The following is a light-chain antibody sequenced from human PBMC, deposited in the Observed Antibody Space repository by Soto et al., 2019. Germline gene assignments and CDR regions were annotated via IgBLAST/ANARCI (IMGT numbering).Light chain of an antibody. V-gene: IGKV3-20*01. CDR2: GAS. Sequence: EIVLTQSPGTLPLSPGERATLSCRASQSVSSNYLVWYQQKPGQAPRPLIYGASSRATGIPDRFSGSGSGTDFTLTISRLEPEDFAVYYYHQYANSPFTFGQRTKLEIK. J-gene: IGKJ2*01. CDR3: HQYANSPFT. CDR1: QSVSSNY.